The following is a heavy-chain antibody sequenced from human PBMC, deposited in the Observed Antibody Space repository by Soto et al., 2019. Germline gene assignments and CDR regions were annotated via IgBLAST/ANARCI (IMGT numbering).Heavy chain of an antibody. J-gene: IGHJ6*02. CDR3: ARLYIVGPAMLSGMDV. CDR1: GYNFTSFG. V-gene: IGHV1-18*01. CDR2: ISAHNGDT. Sequence: QAQLVQSGAEVKKPGASVKVSCKASGYNFTSFGISWVRQAPGQGLEWMGWISAHNGDTNYVQKFQGRVTMTTDTSTRTTYMELRSRRYDDTAVYYCARLYIVGPAMLSGMDVWGHGTTVTVSS. D-gene: IGHD1-26*01.